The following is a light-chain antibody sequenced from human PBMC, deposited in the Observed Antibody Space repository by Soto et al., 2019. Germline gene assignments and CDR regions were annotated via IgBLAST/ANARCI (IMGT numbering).Light chain of an antibody. CDR3: QQYNNWPQWT. V-gene: IGKV3-15*01. J-gene: IGKJ1*01. Sequence: EIVLTQSPGTLSLSPGERATLSCRASQSVDRYVAWYQQKVGQAPRLLIYDAYSRATGIPARFSGSGSGTEFTLTISSLQSEDFAVYYCQQYNNWPQWTFGQGTKVDIK. CDR1: QSVDRY. CDR2: DAY.